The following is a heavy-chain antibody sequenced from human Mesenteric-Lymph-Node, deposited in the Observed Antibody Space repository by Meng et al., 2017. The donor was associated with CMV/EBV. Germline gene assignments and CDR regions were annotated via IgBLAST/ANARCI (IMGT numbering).Heavy chain of an antibody. D-gene: IGHD3-10*01. CDR2: INWNGDNT. Sequence: GESLKISCAASGFTFSSDAMSWVRQVPGKGLEWVSGINWNGDNTAYADSVRGRFTISRDNAKNSLSLQMDNLRAEDTAFYHCARGWEFDVSGGWWFAPWGQGTLVTVSS. V-gene: IGHV3-20*01. J-gene: IGHJ5*02. CDR3: ARGWEFDVSGGWWFAP. CDR1: GFTFSSDA.